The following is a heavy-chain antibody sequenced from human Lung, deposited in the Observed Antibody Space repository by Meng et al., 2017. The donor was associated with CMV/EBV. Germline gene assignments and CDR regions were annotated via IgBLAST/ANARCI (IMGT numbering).Heavy chain of an antibody. Sequence: QLQLQESGSGLLKPSQTLSLTCPVSGGSISSGGYYWRWIRQPAWKGLEWIGRINTSGSINYNPSLKSRVTISVDTSKNQFSLRLSSVAATDTAVYFCATTSFNYGSGTLDYWGRGTLVTVSS. V-gene: IGHV4-61*02. D-gene: IGHD3-10*01. CDR2: INTSGSI. CDR3: ATTSFNYGSGTLDY. CDR1: GGSISSGGYY. J-gene: IGHJ4*02.